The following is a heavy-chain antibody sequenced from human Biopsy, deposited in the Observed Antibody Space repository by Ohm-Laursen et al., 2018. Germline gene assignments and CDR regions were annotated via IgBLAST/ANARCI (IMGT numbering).Heavy chain of an antibody. Sequence: GTLSLTCPVSSGSISSYYWSWIRQPPGKGLEWIGYIDYRGSTKYNPSLRGRVTMSIDTSRNQFSLKLSSVTAADTAVYYCATTTMDTSGWFGNYFDSWGQGTLVTVSA. CDR1: SGSISSYY. CDR2: IDYRGST. V-gene: IGHV4-59*08. J-gene: IGHJ4*02. CDR3: ATTTMDTSGWFGNYFDS. D-gene: IGHD6-19*01.